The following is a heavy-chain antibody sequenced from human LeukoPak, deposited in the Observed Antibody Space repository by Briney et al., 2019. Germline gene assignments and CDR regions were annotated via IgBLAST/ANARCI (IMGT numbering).Heavy chain of an antibody. D-gene: IGHD3-22*01. J-gene: IGHJ3*02. V-gene: IGHV4-34*01. CDR2: INHSGST. Sequence: PSETLSPTCAVYGGSFSGYYWSWIRQPPGKGLEWIGEINHSGSTNYNSSLKSRVTISVDTSKNQFSLKLSSVTAADTAVYYCARVRNYYDSSGPTHDAFDIWGQGTMVTVSS. CDR1: GGSFSGYY. CDR3: ARVRNYYDSSGPTHDAFDI.